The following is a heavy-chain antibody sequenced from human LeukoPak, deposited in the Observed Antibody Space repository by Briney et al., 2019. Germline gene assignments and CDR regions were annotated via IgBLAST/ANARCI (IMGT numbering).Heavy chain of an antibody. J-gene: IGHJ4*02. CDR2: IYYSGST. CDR1: GGSISSYY. CDR3: ARESGSYYEFDY. D-gene: IGHD1-26*01. V-gene: IGHV4-59*12. Sequence: SETLSLTCTVSGGSISSYYWSWIRQPPGKGLEWIGYIYYSGSTNYNPSLKSRVTISVDTSKNQFSLKLSSVTAADTAVYYCARESGSYYEFDYWGQGTLVTVSS.